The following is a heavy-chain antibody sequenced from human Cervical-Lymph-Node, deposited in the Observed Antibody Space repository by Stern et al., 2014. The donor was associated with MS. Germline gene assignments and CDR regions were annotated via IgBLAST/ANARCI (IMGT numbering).Heavy chain of an antibody. J-gene: IGHJ3*01. CDR2: IYYSGAT. D-gene: IGHD3/OR15-3a*01. CDR3: GRAGLDDTFDV. V-gene: IGHV4-39*01. CDR1: GGSVSSNRYY. Sequence: QLVESGPGLVKPSETLSLTCSISGGSVSSNRYYWGWIRQPPGKGLEWIGIIYYSGATFYNPSLKSRVSISMDTSKNQFSLSLSSVTAADTAVYYCGRAGLDDTFDVWGQGTMVTVSS.